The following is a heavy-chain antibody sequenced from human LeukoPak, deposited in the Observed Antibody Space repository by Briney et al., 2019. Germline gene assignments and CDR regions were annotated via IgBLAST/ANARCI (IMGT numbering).Heavy chain of an antibody. CDR1: GGSISNYY. Sequence: PSETLSLTCTVSGGSISNYYWSWIRQPPGKGLEWIGYIHYSGSTNYNPSFKSRVTISVDTSRNQFSLKLRSVTAADTAVYYCARVGLYSYDNSAYYPYYFDYWGREPWSPSPQ. J-gene: IGHJ4*02. V-gene: IGHV4-59*01. CDR2: IHYSGST. D-gene: IGHD3-22*01. CDR3: ARVGLYSYDNSAYYPYYFDY.